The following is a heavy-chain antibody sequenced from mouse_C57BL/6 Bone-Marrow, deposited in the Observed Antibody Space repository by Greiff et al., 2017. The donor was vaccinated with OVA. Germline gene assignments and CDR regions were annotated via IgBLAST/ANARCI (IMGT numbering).Heavy chain of an antibody. CDR3: ANTVVALYAMDY. D-gene: IGHD1-1*01. Sequence: VKLQESGPGLVQPSQSLSITCTVSGFSLTSYGVHWVRPSPGKGLAWLGVIWSGGSTDYNAAFISRLSISKDNSKSQVFFKMNSLQADDTAIYYCANTVVALYAMDYWGQGTSVTVSS. J-gene: IGHJ4*01. CDR1: GFSLTSYG. CDR2: IWSGGST. V-gene: IGHV2-2*01.